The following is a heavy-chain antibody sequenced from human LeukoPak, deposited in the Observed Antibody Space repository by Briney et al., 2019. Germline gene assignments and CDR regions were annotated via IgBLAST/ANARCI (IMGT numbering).Heavy chain of an antibody. V-gene: IGHV3-66*01. CDR3: ARAFRTLGAFDI. J-gene: IGHJ3*02. Sequence: PGGSLRLSCGASGFTVSSNYMSWVRQAPGKGLEWVSVIYSGGRTYYADSVKGRFTISRDNSKNTLYLQMNSLRAEDTAVYYCARAFRTLGAFDIWGQGTMVTVSS. D-gene: IGHD3-16*01. CDR2: IYSGGRT. CDR1: GFTVSSNY.